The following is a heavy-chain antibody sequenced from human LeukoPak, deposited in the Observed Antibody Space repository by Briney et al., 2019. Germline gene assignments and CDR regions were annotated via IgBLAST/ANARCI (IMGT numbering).Heavy chain of an antibody. J-gene: IGHJ3*01. CDR1: GFIFSTSA. D-gene: IGHD6-13*01. Sequence: GGSLRLSCTASGFIFSTSAMIWLRQAPGKGLEWVSAISGSGGTTYYADSVKGRFTISRDNSKNTLFLQMNSLRAEDTAVYYCAKDRSSSSWFDGYDFWGQGTMVTVSS. CDR3: AKDRSSSSWFDGYDF. V-gene: IGHV3-23*01. CDR2: ISGSGGTT.